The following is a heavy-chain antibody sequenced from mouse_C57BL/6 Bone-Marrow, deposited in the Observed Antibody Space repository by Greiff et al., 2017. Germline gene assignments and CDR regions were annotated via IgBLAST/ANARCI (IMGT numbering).Heavy chain of an antibody. CDR1: EYEFPSHD. CDR3: ARLYYYYDIDY. V-gene: IGHV5-2*01. D-gene: IGHD2-4*01. CDR2: INTDGGST. J-gene: IGHJ2*01. Sequence: EVQVVESGGGLVQPGESLKLSCESNEYEFPSHDMSWVRKTPEKRLELVAAINTDGGSTYYPDTMERRFIISGDNTKRTLYMQMCSLMAEDTALYYCARLYYYYDIDYWGQGTTLTVSS.